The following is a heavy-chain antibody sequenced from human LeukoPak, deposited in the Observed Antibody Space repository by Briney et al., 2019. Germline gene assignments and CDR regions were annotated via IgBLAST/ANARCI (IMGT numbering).Heavy chain of an antibody. Sequence: PGRSLRLSCAASGFTFSSYGIHWVRQAPGKGLEWVAVISYDGSNKFYGDSVKGRFTISRDNSKNTLYLQMNSLRAEDTAVYYCAKDRVVVTAAPFDYWGQGTLVTVSS. CDR2: ISYDGSNK. V-gene: IGHV3-30*18. J-gene: IGHJ4*02. CDR1: GFTFSSYG. D-gene: IGHD2-21*02. CDR3: AKDRVVVTAAPFDY.